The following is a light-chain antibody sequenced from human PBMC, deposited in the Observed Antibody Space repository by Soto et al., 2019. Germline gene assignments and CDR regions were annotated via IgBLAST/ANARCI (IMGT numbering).Light chain of an antibody. J-gene: IGKJ2*01. V-gene: IGKV3-20*01. CDR1: QSVSSSY. CDR3: QQYGSSPYT. Sequence: EIVLTQSPGTLSLSPGERATLSCRASQSVSSSYLAWYQQKPDQAPRLLIYGASSRAAGIPDRFSGSGSGTDFTLTISRLEAEDFAVYYCQQYGSSPYTLGQGTKLEIK. CDR2: GAS.